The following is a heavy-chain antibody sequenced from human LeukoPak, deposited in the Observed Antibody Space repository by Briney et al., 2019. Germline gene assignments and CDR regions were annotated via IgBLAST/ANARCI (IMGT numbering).Heavy chain of an antibody. D-gene: IGHD3/OR15-3a*01. V-gene: IGHV3-15*01. CDR3: TTWTDLYDY. Sequence: MPGGSLRLSCAASGFRFSDAWMSWVRQALGKGLEWVGRIRSKSDGGTSDYAAPVKGRFIISREDSRDALYLQMNSLRVEDTAVYYRTTWTDLYDYWGQGTLVAVSS. CDR1: GFRFSDAW. CDR2: IRSKSDGGTS. J-gene: IGHJ4*02.